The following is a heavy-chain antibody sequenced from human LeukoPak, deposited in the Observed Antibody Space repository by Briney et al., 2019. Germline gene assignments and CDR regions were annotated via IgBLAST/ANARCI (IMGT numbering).Heavy chain of an antibody. Sequence: GASVKVSCKASGYTFTSYGISWVRLAPGQGLEWMGWFSAYNGNTNYAQKLQGRVTMTTDTSTSTAYMELRSLRSDDTAVYYCARGPYCSGGTCYSQYFDYWGQGTLVTVSS. D-gene: IGHD2-15*01. J-gene: IGHJ4*02. CDR2: FSAYNGNT. CDR1: GYTFTSYG. CDR3: ARGPYCSGGTCYSQYFDY. V-gene: IGHV1-18*01.